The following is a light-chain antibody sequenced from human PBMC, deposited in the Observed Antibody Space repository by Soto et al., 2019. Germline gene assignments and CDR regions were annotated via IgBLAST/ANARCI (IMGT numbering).Light chain of an antibody. CDR2: EDN. CDR3: QVWDSNSAI. J-gene: IGLJ2*01. CDR1: KIGSKN. V-gene: IGLV3-9*01. Sequence: SYELTQPLSVSVALGQMARITCGGNKIGSKNVHWYQQKPGQAPVLVIYEDNKRPSGIPERISASNSGNTATLTINRGQAVDEADYYCQVWDSNSAIFGGGTKVTVL.